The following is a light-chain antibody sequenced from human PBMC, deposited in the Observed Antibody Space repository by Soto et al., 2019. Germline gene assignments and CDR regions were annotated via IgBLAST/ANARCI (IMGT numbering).Light chain of an antibody. CDR1: QTISGSY. CDR3: QQYGSSPRT. Sequence: EIVLTQSPGTLSLSPGERATLSCRASQTISGSYLAWYQQKPGQAPRLLIYGVSSRATGFPDRFSGSGSGTDFTLTISRLEPEDFAVYYCQQYGSSPRTFGQGTMVEIK. J-gene: IGKJ1*01. CDR2: GVS. V-gene: IGKV3-20*01.